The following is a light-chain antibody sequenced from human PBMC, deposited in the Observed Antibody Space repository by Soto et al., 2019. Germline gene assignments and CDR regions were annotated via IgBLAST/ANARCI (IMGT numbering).Light chain of an antibody. Sequence: EIVMTQSPATLSVSPGERATLACRASQSVSSNLAWYQQKPGQAPRLLIYDASTRATGIPARFSGSGSGTELTLTISSLQSEDFAVYYCQQYNNWPPKTFGPGTKVDIK. CDR1: QSVSSN. V-gene: IGKV3-15*01. CDR3: QQYNNWPPKT. J-gene: IGKJ3*01. CDR2: DAS.